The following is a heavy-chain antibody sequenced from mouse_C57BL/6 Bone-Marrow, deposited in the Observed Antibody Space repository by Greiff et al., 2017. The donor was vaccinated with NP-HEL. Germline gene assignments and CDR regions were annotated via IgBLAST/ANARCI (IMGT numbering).Heavy chain of an antibody. CDR1: GFSLSTSGMG. CDR2: IYWDDDK. Sequence: QVTLKESGPGILQSSQTLSLTCSFSGFSLSTSGMGVSWIRQPSGKGLEWLAHIYWDDDKRYNPSLKSRLTISKDTSRNQVFLKITSVDTADTATYYCARRRGDYDGSAYWGQGTLVTVSA. J-gene: IGHJ3*01. D-gene: IGHD2-4*01. V-gene: IGHV8-12*01. CDR3: ARRRGDYDGSAY.